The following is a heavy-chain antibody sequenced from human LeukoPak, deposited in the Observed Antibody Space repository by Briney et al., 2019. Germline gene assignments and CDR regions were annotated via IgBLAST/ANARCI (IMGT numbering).Heavy chain of an antibody. J-gene: IGHJ4*02. CDR3: ARGDYYDSSGYSGASLFDY. CDR1: GYTFTSYG. D-gene: IGHD3-22*01. Sequence: ASVKVSCKASGYTFTSYGISWVRQAPGQGLEWMGWISPYSGNTNYAQRFQGRVAMTTDTSTSTAYMELRSLRSDDTAVYYCARGDYYDSSGYSGASLFDYWGLGTLVTVSS. V-gene: IGHV1-18*01. CDR2: ISPYSGNT.